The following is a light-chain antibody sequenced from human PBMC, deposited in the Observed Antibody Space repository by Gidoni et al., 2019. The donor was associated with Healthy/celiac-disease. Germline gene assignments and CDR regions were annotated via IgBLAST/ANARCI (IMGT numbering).Light chain of an antibody. V-gene: IGLV3-9*01. Sequence: YELTQPLSVSVALGQTARITCGGNNIGSKNVHWYQQKPGQAPVLVIYRDSNRPSGIPERFSGSNSGNTATLTISRDQAGDEADYYCQVWDSSTVVFGGGTKLTVL. CDR1: NIGSKN. CDR2: RDS. J-gene: IGLJ2*01. CDR3: QVWDSSTVV.